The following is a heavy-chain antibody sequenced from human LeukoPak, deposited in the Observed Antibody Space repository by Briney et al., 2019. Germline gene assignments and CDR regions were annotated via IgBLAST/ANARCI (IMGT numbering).Heavy chain of an antibody. D-gene: IGHD3-9*01. J-gene: IGHJ4*02. Sequence: GGSLRLSCAASGFTFSNYWMSWVRQAPGKGLEWVANIKQDGSEKYYVDSMKGRFTISRDNAKNSLYLQMNSLRAEDTAVYYCARDRDVLRYFDWLLHFDYWGQGTLVTVSS. V-gene: IGHV3-7*03. CDR2: IKQDGSEK. CDR1: GFTFSNYW. CDR3: ARDRDVLRYFDWLLHFDY.